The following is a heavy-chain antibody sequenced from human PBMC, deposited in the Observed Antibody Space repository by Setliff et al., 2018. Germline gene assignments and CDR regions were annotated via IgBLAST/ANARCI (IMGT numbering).Heavy chain of an antibody. CDR1: GYSFTSYW. J-gene: IGHJ4*02. Sequence: PGESLKISCKGSGYSFTSYWIGWVRQMPGKGLEWMGIIYPGDSDTRYSPSFQGQVTISADKSISTAYLQWSSLKASDTAMYYCARHRPPGIAVAGTLDYWGQGTLVTVSS. CDR2: IYPGDSDT. V-gene: IGHV5-51*01. CDR3: ARHRPPGIAVAGTLDY. D-gene: IGHD6-19*01.